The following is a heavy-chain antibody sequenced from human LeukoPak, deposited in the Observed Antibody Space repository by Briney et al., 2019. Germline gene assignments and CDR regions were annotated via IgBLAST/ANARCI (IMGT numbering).Heavy chain of an antibody. CDR1: GGSISSSSYY. CDR3: ARMGKTLLNYDFDY. J-gene: IGHJ4*02. Sequence: SETLSLTCTVSGGSISSSSYYWGWIRQPPGKGLDWIGNIYYDTSTYYNPSLKSRVTTSVDTSKNQFSLKLNSMTAADTAVYYCARMGKTLLNYDFDYWGQGTLVTVSS. CDR2: IYYDTST. V-gene: IGHV4-39*07. D-gene: IGHD1-7*01.